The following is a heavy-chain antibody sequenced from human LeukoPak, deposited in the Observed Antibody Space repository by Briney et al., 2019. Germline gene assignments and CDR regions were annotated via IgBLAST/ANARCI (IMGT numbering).Heavy chain of an antibody. Sequence: GGSLRLSCAASGFTFSSYGMHWVRQAPGKGLEWVAVIRYDGSNKNYADSVKGRFTISRDNSKNTLYLQMNSLRAEDTAVYYCARGGRTTWHGMDVWGQGTTVTVSS. CDR1: GFTFSSYG. CDR2: IRYDGSNK. D-gene: IGHD4-17*01. CDR3: ARGGRTTWHGMDV. J-gene: IGHJ6*02. V-gene: IGHV3-33*08.